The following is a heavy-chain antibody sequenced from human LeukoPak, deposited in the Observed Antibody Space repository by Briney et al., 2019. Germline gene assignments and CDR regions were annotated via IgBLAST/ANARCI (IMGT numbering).Heavy chain of an antibody. CDR3: TIDYDYVWGSYRLNY. CDR2: IKSKTDGGTT. CDR1: GFTFSNAW. V-gene: IGHV3-15*01. D-gene: IGHD3-16*02. J-gene: IGHJ4*02. Sequence: GGSLRLSCAASGFTFSNAWMSWVRQAPGKGLEWVGRIKSKTDGGTTDYAAPVKGRFTISRDDSKNTLYVQMNSLKAEDTAVYYCTIDYDYVWGSYRLNYWGQGTLVTVSS.